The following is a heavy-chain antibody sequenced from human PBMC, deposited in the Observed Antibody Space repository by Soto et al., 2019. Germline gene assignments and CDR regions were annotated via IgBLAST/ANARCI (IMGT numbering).Heavy chain of an antibody. Sequence: SETLSLTCTVSGGSISSYYWSWIRQPPGKGLEWIGYIYYSGSTNYNPSLKSRVTISVDTSNNQFSLKLSSVTAADTAGHYCERRYGRTLDVWGKGTQVTV. CDR2: IYYSGST. CDR1: GGSISSYY. J-gene: IGHJ4*02. CDR3: ERRYGRTLDV. D-gene: IGHD4-17*01. V-gene: IGHV4-59*08.